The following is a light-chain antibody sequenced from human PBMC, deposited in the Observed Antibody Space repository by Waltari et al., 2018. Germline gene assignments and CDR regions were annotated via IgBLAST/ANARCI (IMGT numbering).Light chain of an antibody. Sequence: TCRASQGISNSLAWYQQKPGKAPKLLLYGASRLESGVPPRFSGSGSGTDYTLTINSLQPDDFATYYCQQYYFTPYTFGQGTKLDIK. CDR2: GAS. J-gene: IGKJ2*01. CDR1: QGISNS. CDR3: QQYYFTPYT. V-gene: IGKV1-NL1*01.